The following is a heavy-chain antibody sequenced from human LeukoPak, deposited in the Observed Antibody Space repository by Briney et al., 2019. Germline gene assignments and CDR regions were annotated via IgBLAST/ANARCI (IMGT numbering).Heavy chain of an antibody. J-gene: IGHJ4*02. CDR3: ARGCFGEILCDN. D-gene: IGHD3-10*01. V-gene: IGHV1-18*01. CDR1: GYTFTTYG. CDR2: INNKHGNT. Sequence: ASVKVSCKTSGYTFTTYGINWVRQAPGQGLEWVGWINNKHGNTNYAQKFQGRVTMTTDTSTNTAYMELRSLRSDDTAVYYCARGCFGEILCDNWGQGTLVTVSS.